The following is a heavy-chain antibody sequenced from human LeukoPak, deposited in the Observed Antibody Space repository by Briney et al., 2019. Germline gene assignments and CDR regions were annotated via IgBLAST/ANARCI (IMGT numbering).Heavy chain of an antibody. J-gene: IGHJ4*02. CDR3: ARGNLYIVATIEDY. CDR2: ISSEGSMK. V-gene: IGHV3-30-3*01. Sequence: GGSLRLSCAASGFNFSTYAMHWVRQAPGKGLEWVAVISSEGSMKDYADSVKGRFTVSRDNSKNTLYLQLSSLRDEDTSLYYCARGNLYIVATIEDYWGQGTLVTVSS. CDR1: GFNFSTYA. D-gene: IGHD5-12*01.